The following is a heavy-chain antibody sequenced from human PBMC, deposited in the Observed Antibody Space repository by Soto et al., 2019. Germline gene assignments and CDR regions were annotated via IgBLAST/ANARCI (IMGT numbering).Heavy chain of an antibody. J-gene: IGHJ6*02. D-gene: IGHD2-15*01. Sequence: QVQLQQWGAGLLKPSETLSLTCAVYGGSFSGYYWSWIRQPPGKGLEWIGDINHSGSTNYNPSLKSRVTISVDTSKNQCPLKLRSVTAADTAVYYCGPVAADSRYYYYGMDVWGQGTTVTVSS. CDR3: GPVAADSRYYYYGMDV. V-gene: IGHV4-34*01. CDR2: INHSGST. CDR1: GGSFSGYY.